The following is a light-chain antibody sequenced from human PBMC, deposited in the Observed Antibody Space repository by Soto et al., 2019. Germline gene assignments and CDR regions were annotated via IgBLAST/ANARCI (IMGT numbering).Light chain of an antibody. CDR2: GAS. J-gene: IGKJ1*01. CDR1: QSVSND. Sequence: EMVLTQSPGTLSLSPGDRATLSCRASQSVSNDYVAWVQQKPGQTPRLLIYGASTRATGIPVTFSGSASGTEFTLSISRLQSEDYTVYYCQQYNKWPLTFGQGTKVDIK. CDR3: QQYNKWPLT. V-gene: IGKV3-15*01.